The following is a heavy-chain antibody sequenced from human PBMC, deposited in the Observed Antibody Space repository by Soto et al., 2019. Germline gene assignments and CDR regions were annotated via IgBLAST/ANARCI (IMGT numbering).Heavy chain of an antibody. J-gene: IGHJ4*02. CDR1: GGTFSSYA. D-gene: IGHD6-19*01. Sequence: ASVKVSCKASGGTFSSYAISWVQQAPGQGLEWMGWISAYNGNTNYAQKLQGRVTMTTDTSTSTAYMELRSLRSDDTAVYYCARPLLSGWYYFDYWGQGNLVTVSS. CDR2: ISAYNGNT. V-gene: IGHV1-18*01. CDR3: ARPLLSGWYYFDY.